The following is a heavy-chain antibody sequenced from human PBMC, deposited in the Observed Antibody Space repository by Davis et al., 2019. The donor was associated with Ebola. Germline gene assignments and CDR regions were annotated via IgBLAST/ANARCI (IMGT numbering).Heavy chain of an antibody. J-gene: IGHJ6*02. CDR1: GFIFHEYA. Sequence: PGGSLRLSCAASGFIFHEYAIHCVRPAPGTGLEWVAGIMWDGGKIGYADSVKARLTISMDNAKSSLYLQMNSLRTEDTALYYCGKDFTPGGLEVWGQGTTVTVSS. D-gene: IGHD3-10*01. V-gene: IGHV3-9*01. CDR2: IMWDGGKI. CDR3: GKDFTPGGLEV.